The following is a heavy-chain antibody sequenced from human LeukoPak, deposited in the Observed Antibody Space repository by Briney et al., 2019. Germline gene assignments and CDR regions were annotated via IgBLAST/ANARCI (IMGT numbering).Heavy chain of an antibody. CDR1: GFTFSSYN. D-gene: IGHD5-12*01. V-gene: IGHV3-33*01. Sequence: GRSLRLSCAASGFTFSSYNMHWVRQGPGKGLAWVGVIWYDGSKEYYADSMKGRVTISRDNSKNMLYLQVNSLRGDDTAIYYCARDLAGYGFDYWGQGTLVTVSS. CDR3: ARDLAGYGFDY. CDR2: IWYDGSKE. J-gene: IGHJ4*02.